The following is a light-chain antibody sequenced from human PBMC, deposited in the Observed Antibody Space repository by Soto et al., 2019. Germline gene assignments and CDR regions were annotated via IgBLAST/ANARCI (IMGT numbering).Light chain of an antibody. Sequence: DIQMTQSPSTLSASVGDRVTITCRASQSISNWLAWYQQKPGKAPKFLIYDASSLESGVPSRFRGSGSGTEFTLTISSLQTDDFATYYCQTYDKAPWTFGPGTRV. CDR1: QSISNW. J-gene: IGKJ1*01. CDR3: QTYDKAPWT. V-gene: IGKV1-5*01. CDR2: DAS.